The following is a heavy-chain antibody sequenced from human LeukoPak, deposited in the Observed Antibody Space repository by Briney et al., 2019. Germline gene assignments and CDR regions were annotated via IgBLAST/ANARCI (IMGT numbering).Heavy chain of an antibody. D-gene: IGHD6-6*01. V-gene: IGHV4-59*01. CDR3: ARGDAARPDRYYYYYYMDV. CDR2: IYYSGST. CDR1: GGSISSYY. J-gene: IGHJ6*03. Sequence: PSETLSLTCTVSGGSISSYYWSWIRQPPGKGLEWIGYIYYSGSTNYNPSLKSRVTISVDTSKNQFSLKLSSVTAADTAVYYCARGDAARPDRYYYYYYMDVWGKGTTVTVSS.